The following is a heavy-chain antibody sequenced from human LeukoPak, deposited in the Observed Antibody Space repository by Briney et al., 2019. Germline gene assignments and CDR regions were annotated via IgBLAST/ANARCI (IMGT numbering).Heavy chain of an antibody. D-gene: IGHD2-15*01. J-gene: IGHJ3*02. V-gene: IGHV4-4*07. CDR3: AKGTRGYCSGGTCYSDAFDI. CDR1: GGSISSYY. Sequence: SETLSLTCTVSGGSISSYYWSWIRQPAGKGLEWIGRIYTSGSTNYNPSLKSRVTMSVDTSKNQFSLKLSSVTAADTAVYYCAKGTRGYCSGGTCYSDAFDIWGQGTVVTVSS. CDR2: IYTSGST.